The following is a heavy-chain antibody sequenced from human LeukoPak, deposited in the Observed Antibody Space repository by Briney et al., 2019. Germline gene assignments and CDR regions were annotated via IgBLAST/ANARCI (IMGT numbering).Heavy chain of an antibody. CDR2: INLKSGGT. CDR1: AYTFTGYY. Sequence: GASVKVSCKASAYTFTGYYMHWVRQAPGQGLEWMGWINLKSGGTNYAQKFQGRVTMTRDTSISTAYMELSRLRSDDTAVYYCARSPHILTGENFDYRGQGTLVTVSS. D-gene: IGHD3-9*01. CDR3: ARSPHILTGENFDY. J-gene: IGHJ4*02. V-gene: IGHV1-2*02.